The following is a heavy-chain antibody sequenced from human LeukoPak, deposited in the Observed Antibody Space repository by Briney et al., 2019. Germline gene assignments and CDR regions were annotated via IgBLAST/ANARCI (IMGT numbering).Heavy chain of an antibody. J-gene: IGHJ4*02. D-gene: IGHD3-10*01. V-gene: IGHV3-48*03. Sequence: PGGSLRLSCAASGFTFSSYEMNWVRQAPGKGLEWVSYISTSGSSIYYADSVKGRFTISRDNAKNSLYLQMNSLRADDTAVYFCVRDSSGDSSGRPSLDYWGQGTLVTVSS. CDR1: GFTFSSYE. CDR2: ISTSGSSI. CDR3: VRDSSGDSSGRPSLDY.